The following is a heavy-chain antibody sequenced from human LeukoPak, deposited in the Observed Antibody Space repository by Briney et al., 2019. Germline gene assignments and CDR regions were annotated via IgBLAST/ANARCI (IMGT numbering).Heavy chain of an antibody. D-gene: IGHD3-22*01. CDR1: GLTFSSYA. V-gene: IGHV3-23*01. J-gene: IGHJ4*02. CDR3: AKIVGYYCDSSGHNYFDY. CDR2: ISGSGGST. Sequence: GGSLRLSCAASGLTFSSYAMSWVRQAPGKGLEWVSAISGSGGSTYYADSVKGRFTISRDNSKNTLYLQMNSLRAEDTAVYYCAKIVGYYCDSSGHNYFDYWGQGTLVTVSS.